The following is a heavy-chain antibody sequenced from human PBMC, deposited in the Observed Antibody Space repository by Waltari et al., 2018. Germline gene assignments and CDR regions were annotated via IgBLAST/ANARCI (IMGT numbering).Heavy chain of an antibody. CDR1: GGPFGSYA. Sequence: QVQLVQSGAEVKKPESSVKVACKASGGPFGSYALSWVRQPPAQGLEWMGGIIPIFGTANYAQKFQGRVTITADESTSTAYMELSSLRSEDTAVYYCARRRGNYYGSGSSYYFDYWGQGTLVTVSS. D-gene: IGHD3-10*01. CDR2: IIPIFGTA. V-gene: IGHV1-69*12. J-gene: IGHJ4*02. CDR3: ARRRGNYYGSGSSYYFDY.